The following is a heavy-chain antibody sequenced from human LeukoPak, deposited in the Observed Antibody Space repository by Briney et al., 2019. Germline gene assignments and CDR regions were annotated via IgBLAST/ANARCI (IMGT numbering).Heavy chain of an antibody. V-gene: IGHV3-15*01. CDR3: AKDSAKKYDDY. J-gene: IGHJ4*02. CDR1: GFTFINAW. CDR2: IKSKTDGGTT. Sequence: GGSLRLSCAASGFTFINAWMNWVRQAPGKGLEWVGRIKSKTDGGTTDYAAPVKGRFTISRDDSKNTLYLQMNSLRAEDTAVYYCAKDSAKKYDDYWGQGTLVTVSS. D-gene: IGHD2/OR15-2a*01.